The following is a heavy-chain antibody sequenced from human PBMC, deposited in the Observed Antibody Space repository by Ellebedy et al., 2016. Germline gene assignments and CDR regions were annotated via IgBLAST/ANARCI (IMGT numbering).Heavy chain of an antibody. Sequence: SETLSLTXTVSGRSISSGGYYWSWIHQPPGKGLEWIAYINHSGTTLYNSSLKSRVSISVDTSKNQFSLNLVSVTAADTAVYYCARVSATWFDPWGRGTPVTVSS. CDR3: ARVSATWFDP. CDR2: INHSGTT. CDR1: GRSISSGGYY. V-gene: IGHV4-31*03. J-gene: IGHJ5*02. D-gene: IGHD5/OR15-5a*01.